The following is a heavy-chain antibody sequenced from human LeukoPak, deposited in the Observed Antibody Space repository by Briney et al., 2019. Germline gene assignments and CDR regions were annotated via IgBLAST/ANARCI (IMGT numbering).Heavy chain of an antibody. J-gene: IGHJ6*03. D-gene: IGHD3-3*01. CDR3: ARATRPFGVVYSAGYYYYMDV. CDR2: ISSSSSYI. V-gene: IGHV3-21*01. Sequence: GGSLRLSCAASGFTFSSYSMNWVRQAPGKGLEWVSSISSSSSYIYYADSVKGRFTISRDNAKNSLYLQMNSLRAEDTAVYYCARATRPFGVVYSAGYYYYMDVWAKGPRSPSP. CDR1: GFTFSSYS.